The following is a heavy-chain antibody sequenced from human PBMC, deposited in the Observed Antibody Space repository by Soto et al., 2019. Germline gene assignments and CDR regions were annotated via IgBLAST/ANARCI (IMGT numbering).Heavy chain of an antibody. CDR3: ARPYDILTGYFDY. V-gene: IGHV4-30-4*01. CDR1: GGSISSGDYY. Sequence: SETLSLTCTVSGGSISSGDYYWSWIRQPPGKGLEWIGYIYYSGSTYYNPSLKSRVTISVDTSKNQFSLKLSSVTAADTAVYYCARPYDILTGYFDYWGQGTLVTVSS. J-gene: IGHJ4*02. D-gene: IGHD3-9*01. CDR2: IYYSGST.